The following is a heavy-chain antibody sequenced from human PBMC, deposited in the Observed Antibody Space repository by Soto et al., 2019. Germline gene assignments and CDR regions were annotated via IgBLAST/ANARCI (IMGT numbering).Heavy chain of an antibody. CDR1: GGSVNSDGYY. CDR2: ISNRGST. Sequence: PSETLSLTCTVSGGSVNSDGYYWSWIRQHPGKGLEWIGYISNRGSTLYNPSLMGRVFMSIDTSKNQFSLKLTSVTAADTALYYCAREVQRSISNSFDPWGQGTLVTVSS. CDR3: AREVQRSISNSFDP. J-gene: IGHJ5*02. V-gene: IGHV4-31*03.